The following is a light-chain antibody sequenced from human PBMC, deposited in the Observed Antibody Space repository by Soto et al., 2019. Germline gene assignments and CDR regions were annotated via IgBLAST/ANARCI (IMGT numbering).Light chain of an antibody. V-gene: IGKV3-11*01. Sequence: EIVLTQSPATLSLSPGNRATLSCRASESVSRYLAWYQQKPGQAPRLLIYDASSRAAGIPARFSGSGSGTDFTLTITGLEPEDFAVYYCQQRSDWPSTIGGGTKVEIK. CDR3: QQRSDWPST. CDR2: DAS. J-gene: IGKJ4*01. CDR1: ESVSRY.